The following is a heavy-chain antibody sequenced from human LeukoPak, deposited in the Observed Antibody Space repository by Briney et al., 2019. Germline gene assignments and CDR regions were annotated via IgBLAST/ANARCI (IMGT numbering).Heavy chain of an antibody. J-gene: IGHJ4*02. CDR2: IGVSGIHT. D-gene: IGHD3-16*01. V-gene: IGHV3-23*01. CDR1: GFNFRIHG. Sequence: GGTLRLSCAASGFNFRIHGINWVRQAPGKGLEWVSAIGVSGIHTYFADSVKGRFSISRDDSRNTVYLQMKSLRAGDTALYFCARDLSLLGLDDWGQGTLVTVSS. CDR3: ARDLSLLGLDD.